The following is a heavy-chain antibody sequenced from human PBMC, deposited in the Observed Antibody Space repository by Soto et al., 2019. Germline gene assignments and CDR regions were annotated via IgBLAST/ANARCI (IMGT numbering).Heavy chain of an antibody. CDR2: IYYSGST. Sequence: QVQLQESGPGLVKPSETLSLTCTVSGGSISSYYWSWIRQPPGKGLEWIGYIYYSGSTNYNRSLKRPVTIPADTSKNQFTLKRTAVTAADTAVYYCARRWGRTFDYWGQGTLVTVSS. D-gene: IGHD1-26*01. CDR3: ARRWGRTFDY. V-gene: IGHV4-59*08. J-gene: IGHJ4*02. CDR1: GGSISSYY.